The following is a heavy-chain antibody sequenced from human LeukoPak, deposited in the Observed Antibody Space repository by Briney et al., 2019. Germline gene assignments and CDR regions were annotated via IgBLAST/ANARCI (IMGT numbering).Heavy chain of an antibody. D-gene: IGHD2-15*01. CDR3: ARARGMGYYYFDY. CDR1: GFTFSSYS. Sequence: GGSLRLSCAASGFTFSSYSMNWVRQAPGKGLEWVSSISSSSSYIYYADSVKGRFTISRDIAKNSLYLQMNSLRAEDTAVYYCARARGMGYYYFDYWGQETLVTVSS. J-gene: IGHJ4*02. V-gene: IGHV3-21*01. CDR2: ISSSSSYI.